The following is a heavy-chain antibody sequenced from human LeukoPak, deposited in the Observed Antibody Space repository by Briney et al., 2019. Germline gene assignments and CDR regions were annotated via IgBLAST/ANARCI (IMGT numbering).Heavy chain of an antibody. CDR2: IYYSGST. Sequence: SETLSLTCTVSGGSISSGGYYWSWIRQHPGKGLEWIGYIYYSGSTYYNPSLKSRVTTSVDTSKNQFSLKLSSVTAADTVVYYCARSRSSIAARGGSYYFDYWGQGTLVTVSS. CDR3: ARSRSSIAARGGSYYFDY. CDR1: GGSISSGGYY. J-gene: IGHJ4*02. D-gene: IGHD6-6*01. V-gene: IGHV4-31*03.